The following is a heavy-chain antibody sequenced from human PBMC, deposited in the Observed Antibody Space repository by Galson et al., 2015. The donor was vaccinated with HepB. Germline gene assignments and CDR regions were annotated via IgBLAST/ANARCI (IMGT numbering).Heavy chain of an antibody. CDR3: AIPQRYFDWLHRGYFDY. D-gene: IGHD3-9*01. V-gene: IGHV3-13*01. CDR2: IGTAGDT. J-gene: IGHJ4*02. Sequence: SLRLSCAASGFTFSSYDMHWVRQATGKGLEWVSAIGTAGDTYYPGSVKGRFTISRENAKNTLYLQMNSLRAEDTAVYYCAIPQRYFDWLHRGYFDYWGQGTLVTVSS. CDR1: GFTFSSYD.